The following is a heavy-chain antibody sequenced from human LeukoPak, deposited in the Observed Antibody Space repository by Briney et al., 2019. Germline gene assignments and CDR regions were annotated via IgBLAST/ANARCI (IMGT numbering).Heavy chain of an antibody. CDR1: GYTFTNYA. Sequence: ASVTVSCKDSGYTFTNYAMHWERQAPGQGLAWMGWINTNTGNPTYAQGFTGRFVFSLDTSVSTAYLQISSLKAEDTAMYYCARERRSSSPGEQQLVRAFDIWGQGTMVTVSS. CDR3: ARERRSSSPGEQQLVRAFDI. CDR2: INTNTGNP. V-gene: IGHV7-4-1*02. D-gene: IGHD6-13*01. J-gene: IGHJ3*02.